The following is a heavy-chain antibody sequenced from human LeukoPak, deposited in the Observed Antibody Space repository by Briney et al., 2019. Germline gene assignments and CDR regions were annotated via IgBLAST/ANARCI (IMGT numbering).Heavy chain of an antibody. CDR3: ARDHLEPGYSYGLVYYYYYMDV. CDR1: GFTFSSYW. Sequence: PGGSLRLSCAASGFTFSSYWMSWVRQAPGKGLEWVANIKQDGSEQYPVDSVKGRFTISRDNARNSLFLQMNSLRVEDTAVYYCARDHLEPGYSYGLVYYYYYMDVWGKGTTVTVSS. J-gene: IGHJ6*03. V-gene: IGHV3-7*01. D-gene: IGHD5-18*01. CDR2: IKQDGSEQ.